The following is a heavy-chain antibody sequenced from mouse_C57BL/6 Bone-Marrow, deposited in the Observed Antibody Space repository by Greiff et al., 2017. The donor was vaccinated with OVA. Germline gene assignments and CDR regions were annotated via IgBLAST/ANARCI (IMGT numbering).Heavy chain of an antibody. CDR3: ARGGPYWYWYFDV. Sequence: QVQLQQSGPELVKPGASVKISCKASGYAFSSSWMNWVKQRPGKGLEWIGRIYPGDGDTNYNGKFKGKATLTADKSSSTAYMQLSSLTSEDSAVYFCARGGPYWYWYFDVWGTGTTVTVSS. D-gene: IGHD1-1*01. V-gene: IGHV1-82*01. CDR1: GYAFSSSW. J-gene: IGHJ1*03. CDR2: IYPGDGDT.